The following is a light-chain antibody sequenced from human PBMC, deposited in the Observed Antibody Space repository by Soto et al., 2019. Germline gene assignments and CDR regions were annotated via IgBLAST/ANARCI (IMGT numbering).Light chain of an antibody. CDR1: QSVTTQ. V-gene: IGKV3D-15*01. CDR2: GAS. CDR3: QQYNNWLWT. Sequence: IVLTQSPGTLSLSPGERATLSCRASQSVTTQLAWYQQKPGQAPRLIIHGASSRATGVPDRITGSGSGTDFTLSISSLQSEDFAVYYCQQYNNWLWTFGQGTKVEIK. J-gene: IGKJ1*01.